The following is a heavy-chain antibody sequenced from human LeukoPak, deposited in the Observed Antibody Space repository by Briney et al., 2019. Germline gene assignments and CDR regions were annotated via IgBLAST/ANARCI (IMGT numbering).Heavy chain of an antibody. Sequence: PGGSLRLSCATSGFTVSSNYMSWVRQAPGKGLEWVSVIYSGGTTYYADSVKGRFTVSRDNSKNTLYLQMNSLRAEDTAVYYCARATGYDYVHIWGQGTMVTVSS. CDR2: IYSGGTT. CDR3: ARATGYDYVHI. CDR1: GFTVSSNY. V-gene: IGHV3-53*01. D-gene: IGHD3-16*01. J-gene: IGHJ3*02.